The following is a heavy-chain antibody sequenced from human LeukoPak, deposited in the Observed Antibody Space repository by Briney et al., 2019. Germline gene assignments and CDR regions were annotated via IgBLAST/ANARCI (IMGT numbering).Heavy chain of an antibody. CDR3: ARGSVVGFDY. Sequence: GASVKVSCKASGYTFTNQYMHWVRQAPGQGPEWMGWLNPNNGGTKYSQNFQGRVTMTRDTSISTAYMELSSLRSDDTAVYYCARGSVVGFDYWGQGTQVIVSS. V-gene: IGHV1-2*02. J-gene: IGHJ4*02. CDR2: LNPNNGGT. CDR1: GYTFTNQY.